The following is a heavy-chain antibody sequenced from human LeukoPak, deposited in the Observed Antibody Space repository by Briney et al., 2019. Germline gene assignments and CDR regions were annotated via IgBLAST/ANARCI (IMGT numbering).Heavy chain of an antibody. CDR3: LKKSRPGN. D-gene: IGHD3-10*01. Sequence: GGSLRLSCAASGFTFSSHLMHWVRQAQGTGLVWVSSVKSDGTATNYADSVKGRFTISRDNAKNTLYLQMNSLRVEDTAVYYCLKKSRPGNWGQEPWSPSPQ. CDR1: GFTFSSHL. V-gene: IGHV3-74*01. J-gene: IGHJ4*01. CDR2: VKSDGTAT.